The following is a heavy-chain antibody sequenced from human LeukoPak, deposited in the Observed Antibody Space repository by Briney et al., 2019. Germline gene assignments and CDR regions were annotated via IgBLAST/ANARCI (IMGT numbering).Heavy chain of an antibody. D-gene: IGHD3-22*01. J-gene: IGHJ4*02. CDR3: ARHVGSGSYFDY. CDR1: GGSISSSSYY. CDR2: IYYSGSS. V-gene: IGHV4-39*01. Sequence: SETLSLTCTVSGGSISSSSYYWGWIRQPPGKGPEWIGSIYYSGSSYYCPSLKSRVIISVDTSKNQFSLKLSSVTAADTAVYYCARHVGSGSYFDYWGQGTLVTVSS.